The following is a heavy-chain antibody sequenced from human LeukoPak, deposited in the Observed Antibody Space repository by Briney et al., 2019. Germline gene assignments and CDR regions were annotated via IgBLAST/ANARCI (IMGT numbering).Heavy chain of an antibody. D-gene: IGHD2-21*01. Sequence: ASVKVSCKASGYTFTGYYMHWVRQAPGQGLEWMGWINPNSGGTNYAQKFQGRVTMTRDTSIRTAYMELSRLRSDDTAVYYCVPSSGDGLYYFDYWGQGTLVTVSS. J-gene: IGHJ4*02. CDR2: INPNSGGT. V-gene: IGHV1-2*02. CDR3: VPSSGDGLYYFDY. CDR1: GYTFTGYY.